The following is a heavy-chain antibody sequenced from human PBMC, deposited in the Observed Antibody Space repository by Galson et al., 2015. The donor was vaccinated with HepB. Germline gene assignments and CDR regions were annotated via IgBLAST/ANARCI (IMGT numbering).Heavy chain of an antibody. CDR3: ARGGEDYDFWSGYHYYYGMDV. J-gene: IGHJ6*02. Sequence: SVKVSCKASGYTFTSYDINWVRQATGQGLEWMGWMNPNSGNTGYAQKFQGRVTMTRNTSISTAYMELSSLRSEDTAVYYCARGGEDYDFWSGYHYYYGMDVWGQGTTVTVSS. CDR2: MNPNSGNT. CDR1: GYTFTSYD. D-gene: IGHD3-3*01. V-gene: IGHV1-8*01.